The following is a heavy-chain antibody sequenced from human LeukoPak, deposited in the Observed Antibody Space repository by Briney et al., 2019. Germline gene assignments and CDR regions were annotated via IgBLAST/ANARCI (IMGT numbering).Heavy chain of an antibody. V-gene: IGHV3-53*01. Sequence: GGSLRLSCAASGFTVSSNYMSWVRQAPGKGLEWVSVIFSTGSTYYADSVKGRFTISRDNSKNTLSLQLNSLRDEDTAVYYCARDGGSSGYHDALDIWGQGTMVTVSA. CDR1: GFTVSSNY. CDR3: ARDGGSSGYHDALDI. D-gene: IGHD3-22*01. J-gene: IGHJ3*02. CDR2: IFSTGST.